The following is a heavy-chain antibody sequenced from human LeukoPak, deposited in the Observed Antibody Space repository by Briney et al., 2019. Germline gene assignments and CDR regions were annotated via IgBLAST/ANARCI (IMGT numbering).Heavy chain of an antibody. CDR3: ARHPLYYYDSSGYYYTPPHFDY. J-gene: IGHJ4*02. CDR2: INYSGST. CDR1: GGSISSYY. D-gene: IGHD3-22*01. V-gene: IGHV4-59*08. Sequence: SATLSLTCTVSGGSISSYYWRWIRQPPGQGLEWIGYINYSGSTNYNPSLKHRVTISVDTSKNRFSLKLSSVTAADTAVYYCARHPLYYYDSSGYYYTPPHFDYWGQGSLVTVS.